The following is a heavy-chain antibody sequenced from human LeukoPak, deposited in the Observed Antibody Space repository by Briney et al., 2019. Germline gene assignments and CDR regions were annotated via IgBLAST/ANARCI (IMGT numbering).Heavy chain of an antibody. Sequence: PSETLSLTCTVSGVSISSYYWNWIRQAPGKGLEWIGYIYYTGDTKFNPSLKSRVTISLDTPKNQFSLKLTSVTAADTAVYYCTRNPRIMAGNPFLDYGGKGTVVPVSS. J-gene: IGHJ4*02. V-gene: IGHV4-59*08. CDR2: IYYTGDT. D-gene: IGHD3-16*01. CDR1: GVSISSYY. CDR3: TRNPRIMAGNPFLDY.